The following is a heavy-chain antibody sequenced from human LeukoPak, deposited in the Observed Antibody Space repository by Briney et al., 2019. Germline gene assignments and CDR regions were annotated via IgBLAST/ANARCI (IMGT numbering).Heavy chain of an antibody. J-gene: IGHJ3*02. CDR1: GYTFTGYY. V-gene: IGHV1-2*02. CDR2: INPNSGGT. D-gene: IGHD1-1*01. Sequence: ASVKVSCKASGYTFTGYYMHWVRQAPGQGLEWMGWINPNSGGTNYAQKFQGRVTMTRDTSISTAYMELSRLRSDDTAVYYCARYRAEYNGNDYAFDIWGQGTMVTVSS. CDR3: ARYRAEYNGNDYAFDI.